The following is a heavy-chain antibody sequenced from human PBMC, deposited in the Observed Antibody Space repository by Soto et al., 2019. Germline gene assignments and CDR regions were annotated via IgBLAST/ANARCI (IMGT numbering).Heavy chain of an antibody. Sequence: GGSLRLSCAASGFTFSSYGMHWVRQAPGKGLEWVAVISYDGSNKYYADSVKGRFTISRDNSKNTLYLQMNSLRAEDTAVYYCAKDNSYGHIIHLFDYWGQGTLVTVSS. J-gene: IGHJ4*02. V-gene: IGHV3-30*18. CDR1: GFTFSSYG. CDR3: AKDNSYGHIIHLFDY. D-gene: IGHD5-18*01. CDR2: ISYDGSNK.